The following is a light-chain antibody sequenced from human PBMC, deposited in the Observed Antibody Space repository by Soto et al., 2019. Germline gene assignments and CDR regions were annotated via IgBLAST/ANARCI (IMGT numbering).Light chain of an antibody. J-gene: IGKJ1*01. Sequence: DIQMTQSPPSLFASIGDRVTIKCRASQQCTSYVNWYQQKDGKAPKLLISDGSTLQSGVASRFSGSGSGTDFTLTISSLQAEDVAVYYCQQYYSTLRTFGQGTKVDIK. V-gene: IGKV1-39*01. CDR1: QQCTSY. CDR2: DGS. CDR3: QQYYSTLRT.